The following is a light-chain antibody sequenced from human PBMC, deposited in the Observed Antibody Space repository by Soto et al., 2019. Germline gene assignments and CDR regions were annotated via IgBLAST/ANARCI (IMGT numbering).Light chain of an antibody. V-gene: IGKV3-20*01. CDR1: QSVSSF. CDR2: GAS. CDR3: QQYGSSWT. Sequence: EIEVTQSPATLSLSPGERATLSCRASQSVSSFFAWYQQKPGQAPRLLIYGASSRATGIPDRFSGSGSGTDFTLTISRLEPEDFAVYYCQQYGSSWTFGQGTKVDIK. J-gene: IGKJ1*01.